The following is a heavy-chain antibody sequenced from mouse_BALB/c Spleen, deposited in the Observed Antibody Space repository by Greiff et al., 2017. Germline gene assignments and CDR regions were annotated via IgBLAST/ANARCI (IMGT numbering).Heavy chain of an antibody. D-gene: IGHD1-2*01. CDR3: ARDQVLRLLDY. V-gene: IGHV3-6*02. CDR1: GYSITSGYY. J-gene: IGHJ2*01. CDR2: ISYDGSN. Sequence: QESGPGLVKPSQSLSLTCSVTGYSITSGYYWNWIRQFPGNKLEWMGYISYDGSNNYNPSLKNRISIIRDTSKNQFFLKLNSVTTEDTATYYCARDQVLRLLDYWGQGTTLTVSS.